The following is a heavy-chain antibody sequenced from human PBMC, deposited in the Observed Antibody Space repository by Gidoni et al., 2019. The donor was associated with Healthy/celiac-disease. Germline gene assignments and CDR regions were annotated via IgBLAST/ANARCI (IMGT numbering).Heavy chain of an antibody. Sequence: QVQLVQSGAEVKKPGSSVKVSCKASGCTFSSYAISWVRQAPGQGLEWMGGIIPIFGTANYAQKFQGRVTITADKSTSTAYMELSSLRSEDTAVYYCARVRDSSGWSNDFDYWGQGTLVTVSS. CDR2: IIPIFGTA. J-gene: IGHJ4*02. D-gene: IGHD6-19*01. V-gene: IGHV1-69*06. CDR1: GCTFSSYA. CDR3: ARVRDSSGWSNDFDY.